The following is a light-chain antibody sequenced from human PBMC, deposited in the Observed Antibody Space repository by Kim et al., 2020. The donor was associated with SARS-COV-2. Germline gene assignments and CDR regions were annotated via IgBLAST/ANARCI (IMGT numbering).Light chain of an antibody. Sequence: VSPGERASLSCRASQRIRANSLAWYQQKPGQAPRLLIYGISNRATGVPARFSGSGSGTEFTLTITSLQSEDFAVYYCQQHSDWPLTFGGGTKLEI. CDR1: QRIRAN. J-gene: IGKJ4*01. V-gene: IGKV3-15*01. CDR2: GIS. CDR3: QQHSDWPLT.